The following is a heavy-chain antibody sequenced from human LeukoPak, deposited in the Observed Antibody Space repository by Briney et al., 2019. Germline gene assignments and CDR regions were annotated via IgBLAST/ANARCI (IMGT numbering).Heavy chain of an antibody. J-gene: IGHJ5*02. CDR3: ARESGIAAALDL. CDR2: INTDGSST. D-gene: IGHD6-13*01. CDR1: GFTFSSYW. Sequence: GGSLRLSCAASGFTFSSYWMHWFRQAPGKGLVWVSRINTDGSSTSYADSVKGRFTISRDNAKNTLYLQMNSLRAEDTAVYYCARESGIAAALDLWGQGTLVTVSS. V-gene: IGHV3-74*01.